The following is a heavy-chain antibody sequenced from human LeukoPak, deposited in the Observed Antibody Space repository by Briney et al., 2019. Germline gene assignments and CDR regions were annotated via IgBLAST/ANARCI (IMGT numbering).Heavy chain of an antibody. V-gene: IGHV4-34*01. D-gene: IGHD6-6*01. CDR1: GGSFSGYY. J-gene: IGHJ5*02. Sequence: SETLSLTCAVYGGSFSGYYWSWIRQPPGKGLEWIGEINHSGSTNYNPSLKSRVTISVDTSKNQFSLKLSSVTAADTAAYYCARGYKGSIAARFSWFDPWGQGTLVTVSS. CDR2: INHSGST. CDR3: ARGYKGSIAARFSWFDP.